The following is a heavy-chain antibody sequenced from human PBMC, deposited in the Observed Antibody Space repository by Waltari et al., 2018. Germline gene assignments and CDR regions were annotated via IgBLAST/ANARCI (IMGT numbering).Heavy chain of an antibody. CDR2: ISSSSSTI. Sequence: EVQLVESGGGLVQPGGSLRLSCAASGFTFSRYGMNWVRQAPGKGLEWVSYISSSSSTIYYADSVKGRFTISRDNAKNSLYLQMNSLRAEDTAVYYCARVGTYGGFDYWGQGTLVTVSS. D-gene: IGHD3-16*01. CDR1: GFTFSRYG. V-gene: IGHV3-48*04. J-gene: IGHJ4*02. CDR3: ARVGTYGGFDY.